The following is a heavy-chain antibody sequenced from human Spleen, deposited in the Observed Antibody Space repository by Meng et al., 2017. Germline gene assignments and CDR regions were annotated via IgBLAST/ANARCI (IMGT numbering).Heavy chain of an antibody. CDR3: VRNSGWFDF. CDR2: ISTAGNYI. Sequence: EVQLLESGGGLVQPGGSLRLSCAASGFTFSDYTMAWVRQAPGKGLDWVSSISTAGNYIYYADSLKGRSTISRDNAKKSLYLDMNTLTAEDTAVYYCVRNSGWFDFWGQGALVTVSS. CDR1: GFTFSDYT. J-gene: IGHJ4*02. D-gene: IGHD5-12*01. V-gene: IGHV3-21*01.